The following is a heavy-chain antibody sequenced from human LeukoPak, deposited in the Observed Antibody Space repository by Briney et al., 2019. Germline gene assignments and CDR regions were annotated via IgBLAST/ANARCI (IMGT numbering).Heavy chain of an antibody. J-gene: IGHJ4*02. CDR2: ISAYNGNT. Sequence: ASVKVSCKASGYAFTSYGINWVRQAPGQGLEWMGWISAYNGNTNYAQKLQGRVTMTTDTSTNTAYMELRSLRSDDTAVYYCARDAQYSWDIVVVAVTPLDYWGQGTLVTVSS. D-gene: IGHD2-15*01. CDR3: ARDAQYSWDIVVVAVTPLDY. CDR1: GYAFTSYG. V-gene: IGHV1-18*01.